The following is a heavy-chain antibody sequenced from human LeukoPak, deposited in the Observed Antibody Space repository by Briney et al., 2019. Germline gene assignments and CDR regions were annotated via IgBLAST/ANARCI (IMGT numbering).Heavy chain of an antibody. Sequence: SETLSLTCAVYGGSFSGYYWSWIRQPPGKGLEWIGEINHSGSTNYNQSLKTPVTISVDTSKDEFSLKLSSVTAADTAVYYCARCGCSGGGCYEDAFDIWGQGTMVTV. CDR1: GGSFSGYY. CDR2: INHSGST. CDR3: ARCGCSGGGCYEDAFDI. J-gene: IGHJ3*02. D-gene: IGHD2-15*01. V-gene: IGHV4-34*01.